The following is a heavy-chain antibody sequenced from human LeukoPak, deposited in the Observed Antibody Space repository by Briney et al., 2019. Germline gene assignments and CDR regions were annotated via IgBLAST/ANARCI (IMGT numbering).Heavy chain of an antibody. V-gene: IGHV3-23*01. J-gene: IGHJ4*02. D-gene: IGHD6-19*01. CDR2: ISGSGGST. Sequence: GGSLRLSCAASGFTFSSYAMSWVRQAPGKGLEWVSAISGSGGSTYYADSVKGRFTISRDDSKNTLYLQMNSLRAEDTAVYYCAKDSYSSGWYAEDYWGQGTLVTVSS. CDR3: AKDSYSSGWYAEDY. CDR1: GFTFSSYA.